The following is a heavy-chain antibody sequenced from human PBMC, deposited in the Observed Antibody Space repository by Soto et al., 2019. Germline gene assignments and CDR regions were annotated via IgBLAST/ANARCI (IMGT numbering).Heavy chain of an antibody. D-gene: IGHD2-15*01. CDR2: FDPEDGET. CDR3: ASCSGGSRRKYYYYGMDV. J-gene: IGHJ6*02. CDR1: GYTLTELS. V-gene: IGHV1-24*01. Sequence: QVQLVQSGAEVKKPGASVKVSCEVSGYTLTELSMHWVRQAPGKGLEWMGGFDPEDGETIYAQKFQGRVTMTEDTSTDTAYMELSSLRSEDTAVYYCASCSGGSRRKYYYYGMDVWGQGTTVTVSS.